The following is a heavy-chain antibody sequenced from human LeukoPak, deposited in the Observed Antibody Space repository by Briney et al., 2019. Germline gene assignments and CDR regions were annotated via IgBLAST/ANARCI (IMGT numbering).Heavy chain of an antibody. CDR1: GFTFSSYA. CDR3: AREIPAYNWNYGPYDAFDI. V-gene: IGHV3-23*01. CDR2: ISGSGGST. J-gene: IGHJ3*02. D-gene: IGHD1-7*01. Sequence: GGSLRLSCAASGFTFSSYAMSWVRQAPGKGLEWVSAISGSGGSTYYADSVKGRFTISRDNSKNTLYLQMNSLRAEDTAVYYCAREIPAYNWNYGPYDAFDIWGQGTMVTVSS.